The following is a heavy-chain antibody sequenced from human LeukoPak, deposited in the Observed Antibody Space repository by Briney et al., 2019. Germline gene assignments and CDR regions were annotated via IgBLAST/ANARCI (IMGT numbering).Heavy chain of an antibody. CDR3: ARAYDRDTSGYYPYYFDY. CDR1: GGSVSSYY. CDR2: IYDSGNT. Sequence: SETLSLTCTVSGGSVSSYYWTWIRQPPGKGLEWIGYIYDSGNTNYNPSLESRVSISIDTSKNQFSLRLSSVTAADTAVYHCARAYDRDTSGYYPYYFDYWGQGTLVTVSS. J-gene: IGHJ4*02. V-gene: IGHV4-59*02. D-gene: IGHD3-22*01.